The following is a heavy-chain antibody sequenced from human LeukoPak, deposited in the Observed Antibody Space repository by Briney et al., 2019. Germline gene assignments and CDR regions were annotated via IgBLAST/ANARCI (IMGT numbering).Heavy chain of an antibody. D-gene: IGHD3-22*01. V-gene: IGHV3-23*01. J-gene: IGHJ4*02. CDR2: ISGSGGST. Sequence: PGGSLRLSCAASGLTFSSYWMHWVRQAPGKGLEWVSAISGSGGSTYYADSVKGRFTISRDNSKNTLYLQMNSLRAEDTAVYYCARGDSGPNYDSSGYYNYHPFDYWGQGTLVTVSS. CDR3: ARGDSGPNYDSSGYYNYHPFDY. CDR1: GLTFSSYW.